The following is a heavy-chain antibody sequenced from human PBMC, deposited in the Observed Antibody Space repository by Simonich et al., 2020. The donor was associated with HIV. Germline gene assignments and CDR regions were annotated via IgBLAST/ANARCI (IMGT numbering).Heavy chain of an antibody. CDR2: INPSTGDT. Sequence: QVQLVQSGAEVKKPGASVKVSCKAAGYTFTDYYMNWGRRDPGHGLEGVGGINPSTGDTKYAKNFQGRVTMTRDTAISTAYMELSRLTSDDTAIFYCARAGVRQWLVQYLQHWGQGTLVSVSS. V-gene: IGHV1-2*02. D-gene: IGHD6-19*01. J-gene: IGHJ1*01. CDR3: ARAGVRQWLVQYLQH. CDR1: GYTFTDYY.